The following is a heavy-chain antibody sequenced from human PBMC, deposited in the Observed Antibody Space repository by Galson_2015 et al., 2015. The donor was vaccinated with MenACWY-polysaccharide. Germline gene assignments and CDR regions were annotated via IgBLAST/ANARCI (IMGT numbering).Heavy chain of an antibody. V-gene: IGHV2-5*01. Sequence: PALVKPTQPLTLTCTFSGFSLNTNKMGVGWIRQPPGKAPEWLALLYWNDDKRYSPSLKSRLTITKDTSKNQVVLIMTNMDPVDTGTYYCAHTKGKWFGDLLISPNWFDPWGQGILVTVSS. CDR3: AHTKGKWFGDLLISPNWFDP. CDR2: LYWNDDK. J-gene: IGHJ5*02. D-gene: IGHD3-10*01. CDR1: GFSLNTNKMG.